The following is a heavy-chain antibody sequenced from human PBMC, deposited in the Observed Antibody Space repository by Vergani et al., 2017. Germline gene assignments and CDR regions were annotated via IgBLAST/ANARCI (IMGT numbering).Heavy chain of an antibody. Sequence: VQLVESGGGLVKPGGSLRLSCAASGLTFSSYSMNWVRQAPGKGLEWVAVIWNDGSNKYYVESVKGRFTISRDNSENTLYLQMNSLRAEDTGVSYCAEDSSSRGHYLVGPLDSWGLGTLVTVSS. V-gene: IGHV3-33*06. CDR3: AEDSSSRGHYLVGPLDS. D-gene: IGHD6-6*01. CDR1: GLTFSSYS. J-gene: IGHJ4*02. CDR2: IWNDGSNK.